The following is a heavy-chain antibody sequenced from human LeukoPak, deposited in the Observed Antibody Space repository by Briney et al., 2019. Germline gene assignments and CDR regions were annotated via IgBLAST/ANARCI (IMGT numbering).Heavy chain of an antibody. D-gene: IGHD5-12*01. Sequence: SETLSLTCTVSGYSISSGYYWGWIRQPPGKGLEWIGSIYHSGSTYYNPSLKSRVTISVDTSKNQFSLKLSSVTAADTAVYYCAGGRSGYDYIRYWGQGTLVTVSS. J-gene: IGHJ4*02. V-gene: IGHV4-38-2*02. CDR3: AGGRSGYDYIRY. CDR2: IYHSGST. CDR1: GYSISSGYY.